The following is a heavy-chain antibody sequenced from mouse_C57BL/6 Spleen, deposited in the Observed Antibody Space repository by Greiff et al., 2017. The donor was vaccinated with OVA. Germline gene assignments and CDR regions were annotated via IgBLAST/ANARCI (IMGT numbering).Heavy chain of an antibody. CDR1: GFTFSDYY. V-gene: IGHV5-16*01. CDR3: AREGDLFDY. Sequence: EVMLVESEGGLVQPGSSMKLSCTASGFTFSDYYMAWVRQVPEKGLEWVANINYDGSSTYYLDSLKSRFIISRDNAKNILYLQMSSLKSEDTATYYCAREGDLFDYWGQGTTLTVSS. D-gene: IGHD3-3*01. J-gene: IGHJ2*01. CDR2: INYDGSST.